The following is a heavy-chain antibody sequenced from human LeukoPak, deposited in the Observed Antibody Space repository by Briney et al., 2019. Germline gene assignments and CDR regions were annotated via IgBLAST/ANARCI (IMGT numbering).Heavy chain of an antibody. CDR3: ARGDSSSYYYYYMDV. J-gene: IGHJ6*03. D-gene: IGHD2-21*01. CDR1: GYTFTSYG. V-gene: IGHV1-18*01. CDR2: ISACNGNT. Sequence: ASVKVSCKASGYTFTSYGISWVRQAPGQGLEWMGWISACNGNTNYAQKLQGRVTMTTDTSTSTAYMELRSLRSDDTAVYYCARGDSSSYYYYYMDVWGKGTTVTVSS.